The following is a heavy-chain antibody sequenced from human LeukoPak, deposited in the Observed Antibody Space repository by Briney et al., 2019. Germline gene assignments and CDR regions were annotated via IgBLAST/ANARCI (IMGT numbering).Heavy chain of an antibody. Sequence: SETLSLTCTVSGGSISSYYWSWIRQPPGKGLEWIGYIYTSGSTNYNPSLKSRVTISLDTSKNQFSLKLNSVTAADTAVYYCARQDCSSTSCFPYMDVWGKGTTVTVSS. CDR1: GGSISSYY. CDR3: ARQDCSSTSCFPYMDV. D-gene: IGHD2-2*01. CDR2: IYTSGST. J-gene: IGHJ6*03. V-gene: IGHV4-4*09.